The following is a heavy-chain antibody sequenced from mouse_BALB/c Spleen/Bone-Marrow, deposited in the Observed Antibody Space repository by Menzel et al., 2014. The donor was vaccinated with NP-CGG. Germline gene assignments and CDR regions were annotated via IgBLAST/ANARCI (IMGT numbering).Heavy chain of an antibody. CDR1: GYAFTSYN. Sequence: VQLKDSGPELVKPGASVKVSCKASGYAFTSYNMYWVKQSHGKSLEWIGYIDPYNGGTSYNQKFKGKATLTVDKSSSTAYMHLNSLASEDSAVYYCARPYGRGAMDYWGQGTSVTVSS. CDR2: IDPYNGGT. D-gene: IGHD1-1*01. V-gene: IGHV1S135*01. CDR3: ARPYGRGAMDY. J-gene: IGHJ4*01.